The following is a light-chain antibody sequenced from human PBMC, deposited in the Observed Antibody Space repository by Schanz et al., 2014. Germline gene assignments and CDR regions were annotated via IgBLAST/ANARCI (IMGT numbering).Light chain of an antibody. Sequence: QSALTQPRSVSGSPGQSVTISCTGTSSDVGGYNSVSWFQQHPGRAPTLMIYDVSKRPSGVPDRFSGSQSGNTASLTISGLQAEDEADYYCCSYAGSLRVFGGGTKLTVL. J-gene: IGLJ3*02. V-gene: IGLV2-11*01. CDR1: SSDVGGYNS. CDR3: CSYAGSLRV. CDR2: DVS.